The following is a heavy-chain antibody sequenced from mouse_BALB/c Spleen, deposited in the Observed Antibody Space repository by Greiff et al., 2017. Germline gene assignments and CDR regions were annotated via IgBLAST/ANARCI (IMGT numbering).Heavy chain of an antibody. J-gene: IGHJ4*01. CDR2: IDPANGNT. V-gene: IGHV14-3*02. Sequence: QLQQSGAELVKPGASVKLSCTASGFNIKDTYMHWVKQRPEQGLEWIGRIDPANGNTKYDPKFQGKATITADTSSNTAYLQLSSLTSEDTAVYYCARYLSYYAMDYWGQGTSVTVSS. CDR3: ARYLSYYAMDY. D-gene: IGHD5-1*01. CDR1: GFNIKDTY.